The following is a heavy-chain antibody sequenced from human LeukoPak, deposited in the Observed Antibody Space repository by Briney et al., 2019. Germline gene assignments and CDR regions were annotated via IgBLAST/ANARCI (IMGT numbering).Heavy chain of an antibody. CDR3: ARVCSSTSCQIDY. Sequence: SETLSLTCTVSGGSISSNSFYWAWIRQPPGKGLEWIGSIYYSGSTYYNPSLKSRVTISVDTSKNQFSLKVSSLTAADTAVYYCARVCSSTSCQIDYWGQGTLVTVSS. CDR2: IYYSGST. V-gene: IGHV4-39*07. D-gene: IGHD2-2*01. J-gene: IGHJ4*02. CDR1: GGSISSNSFY.